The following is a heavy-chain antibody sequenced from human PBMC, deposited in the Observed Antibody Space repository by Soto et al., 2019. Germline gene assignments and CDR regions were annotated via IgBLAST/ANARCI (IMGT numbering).Heavy chain of an antibody. CDR3: ARILVAATISNGMDV. J-gene: IGHJ6*02. D-gene: IGHD5-12*01. V-gene: IGHV5-10-1*01. Sequence: GESLKISCKGSGYSITSYSISWVRQMPRKGLEWMGRIDPSDSYTNYSPSFQGHVTISADKSISTAYLQWSSLKASDTAMYYCARILVAATISNGMDVWGQGTTVTVSS. CDR1: GYSITSYS. CDR2: IDPSDSYT.